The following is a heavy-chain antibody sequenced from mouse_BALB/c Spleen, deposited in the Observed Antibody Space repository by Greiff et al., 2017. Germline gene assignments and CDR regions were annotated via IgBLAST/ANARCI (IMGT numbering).Heavy chain of an antibody. CDR1: GFSLTSYG. CDR3: ARPFITTATYAMDY. J-gene: IGHJ4*01. V-gene: IGHV2-9*02. Sequence: VMLVESGPGLVAPSQSLSITCTVSGFSLTSYGVHWVRQPPGKGLEWLGVIWAGGSTNYNSALMSRLSISKDNSKSQVFLKMNSLQTDDTAMYYCARPFITTATYAMDYWGQGTSVTVSS. CDR2: IWAGGST. D-gene: IGHD1-2*01.